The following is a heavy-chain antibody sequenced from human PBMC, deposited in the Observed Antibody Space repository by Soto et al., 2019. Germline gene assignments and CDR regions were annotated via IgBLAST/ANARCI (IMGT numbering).Heavy chain of an antibody. V-gene: IGHV4-31*03. J-gene: IGHJ5*02. D-gene: IGHD3-3*01. CDR1: GGSISSGDYY. Sequence: QVQLQESGPGLVKPSQTLSLTCTVSGGSISSGDYYWSWIRQHPGKGLEWIGYIYYSGSTYYTPSLKRRVTISVDTSKNQFSLKLSSVTAADTAVYYCARWWSGSRQGFDPWGQGTLVTVSS. CDR3: ARWWSGSRQGFDP. CDR2: IYYSGST.